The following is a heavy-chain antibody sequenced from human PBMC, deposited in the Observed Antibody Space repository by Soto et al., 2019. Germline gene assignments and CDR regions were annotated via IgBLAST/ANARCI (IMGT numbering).Heavy chain of an antibody. V-gene: IGHV2-5*02. D-gene: IGHD2-15*01. CDR2: IYWDDDK. CDR3: AHRPSYCSGGSCYSGFDY. Sequence: SGPTLVNPTQTLTLTCTFSGFSLSTSGVGVGWIRQPPGKALEWLALIYWDDDKRYSPSLKSRLTITKDTSKNQVVLTMTNMDPVDTATYYCAHRPSYCSGGSCYSGFDYWGQGTTVTVSS. CDR1: GFSLSTSGVG. J-gene: IGHJ4*03.